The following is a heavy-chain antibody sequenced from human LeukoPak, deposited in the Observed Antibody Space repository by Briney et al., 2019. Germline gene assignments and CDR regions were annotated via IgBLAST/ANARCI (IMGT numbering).Heavy chain of an antibody. V-gene: IGHV3-23*01. CDR2: ISGSGGST. CDR3: AREGSGGSGSFSDY. J-gene: IGHJ4*02. Sequence: ETLSLTCTVSGGSISTITYYWGWIRQPPGKGLEWVSAISGSGGSTYYADSVKGRFTISRDNSKNTLYLQMNSLRAEDTAVYYCAREGSGGSGSFSDYWGQGTLVTVSS. CDR1: GGSISTIT. D-gene: IGHD3-10*01.